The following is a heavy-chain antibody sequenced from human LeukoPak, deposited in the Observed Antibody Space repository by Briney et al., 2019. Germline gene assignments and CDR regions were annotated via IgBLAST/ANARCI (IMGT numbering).Heavy chain of an antibody. CDR3: ARVRGIAAAYWYFDP. Sequence: SSETLSLTCTVSGGSITSGGYYWSWIRQHPGKGLEWIGYIYYSGGTYYNPSLQSRITISVDTSENQFSLKLSSVTAADTAVYYCARVRGIAAAYWYFDPWGRGTLVTVSS. V-gene: IGHV4-31*03. D-gene: IGHD6-25*01. CDR2: IYYSGGT. J-gene: IGHJ2*01. CDR1: GGSITSGGYY.